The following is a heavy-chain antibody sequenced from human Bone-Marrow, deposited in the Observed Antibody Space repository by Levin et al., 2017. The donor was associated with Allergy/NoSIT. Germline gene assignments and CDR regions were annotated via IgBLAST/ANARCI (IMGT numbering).Heavy chain of an antibody. J-gene: IGHJ4*02. V-gene: IGHV3-30*03. Sequence: PGGSLRLSCAASGFPFRSYGMHWVRPAPGKGLEWMAVISYDGNHEYYADSVKGRFTISRDNSKNTLYLQMNSLRPEDTAVYYCARDDELSHYDSSGYWGLGTLVTVSS. CDR3: ARDDELSHYDSSGY. CDR2: ISYDGNHE. CDR1: GFPFRSYG. D-gene: IGHD3-22*01.